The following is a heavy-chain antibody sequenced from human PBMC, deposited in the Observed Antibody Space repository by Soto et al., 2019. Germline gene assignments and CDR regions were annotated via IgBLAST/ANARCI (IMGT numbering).Heavy chain of an antibody. CDR1: GGSISSYY. CDR2: IYYSGST. Sequence: SETLSLTCTVSGGSISSYYWSWIRQPPGKGLEWIGYIYYSGSTNYNPSLKSRVTISVDTSKNQFSLKLSSVTAADTAVYYCARDIGYYYDSSGYWDYRGQGTLVTVSS. CDR3: ARDIGYYYDSSGYWDY. J-gene: IGHJ4*02. D-gene: IGHD3-22*01. V-gene: IGHV4-59*01.